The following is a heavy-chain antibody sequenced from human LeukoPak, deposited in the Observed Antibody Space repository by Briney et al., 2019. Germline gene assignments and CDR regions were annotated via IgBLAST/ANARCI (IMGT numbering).Heavy chain of an antibody. Sequence: ASVKVSCKASGYTFTSYGISWVRQAPGQGLEWMGWISAYNGNTNYAQKLQGRVTMTTDTSTSTADMELRSLRSDDTAVYYCASTYYDFWSGYYPWFDPWGQGTLVTVSS. CDR2: ISAYNGNT. J-gene: IGHJ5*02. CDR1: GYTFTSYG. CDR3: ASTYYDFWSGYYPWFDP. D-gene: IGHD3-3*01. V-gene: IGHV1-18*01.